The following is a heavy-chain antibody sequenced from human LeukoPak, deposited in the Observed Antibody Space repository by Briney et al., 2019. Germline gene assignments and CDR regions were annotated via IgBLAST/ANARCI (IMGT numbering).Heavy chain of an antibody. CDR3: ARVPMVTFFDY. CDR2: IYYSGST. V-gene: IGHV4-38-2*02. Sequence: SETLSLTCSVSGYSIRSGFYWGWIRQPPGKGLEWIGSIYYSGSTYYNPSLKSRVTISVDTSKNQFSLKLSSVTAADTAVYYCARVPMVTFFDYWGQGTLVTVSS. J-gene: IGHJ4*02. CDR1: GYSIRSGFY. D-gene: IGHD4/OR15-4a*01.